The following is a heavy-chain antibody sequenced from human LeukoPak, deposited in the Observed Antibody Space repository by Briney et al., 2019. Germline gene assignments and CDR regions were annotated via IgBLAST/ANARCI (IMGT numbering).Heavy chain of an antibody. J-gene: IGHJ5*02. V-gene: IGHV4-59*01. CDR1: GGSISSYY. D-gene: IGHD4-11*01. Sequence: SETLSLTCTVSGGSISSYYWSWIRQPPGKGLEWIGYIYYSGSTNYNPSLKSRVTISVDTSKNQFSLKLSSVTAADTAVYYCARSQPVTLYNFFDPWGQGTLVTVSS. CDR3: ARSQPVTLYNFFDP. CDR2: IYYSGST.